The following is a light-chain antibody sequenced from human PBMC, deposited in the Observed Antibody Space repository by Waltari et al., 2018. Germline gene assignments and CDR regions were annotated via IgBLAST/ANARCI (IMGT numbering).Light chain of an antibody. J-gene: IGLJ3*02. CDR1: SSDVGGYNY. V-gene: IGLV2-14*01. CDR2: DVS. Sequence: QSALTQPASVSGSPGQPITISCTGTSSDVGGYNYVSWYQQHPGKAPKLMIYDVSKRPAGVSNRFAGSKSGNTASLTISGLQAEDEADYYCSSYTSSSTWVFGGGTKLTVL. CDR3: SSYTSSSTWV.